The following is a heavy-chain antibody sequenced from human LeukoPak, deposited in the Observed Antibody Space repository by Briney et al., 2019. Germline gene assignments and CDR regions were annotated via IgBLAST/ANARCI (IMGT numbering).Heavy chain of an antibody. J-gene: IGHJ4*02. D-gene: IGHD2-2*01. CDR1: GGSISSGSHC. V-gene: IGHV4-61*02. Sequence: SQTLSLTCTVSGGSISSGSHCWSRIRPPAGKGLEWIGRVYTSGSTNYNPSLKSRVTISVDTSKNQFSLKLSSVTAADTAVYYCARGTSPRYYSSTSCSYFDYWGQGTLVTVSS. CDR2: VYTSGST. CDR3: ARGTSPRYYSSTSCSYFDY.